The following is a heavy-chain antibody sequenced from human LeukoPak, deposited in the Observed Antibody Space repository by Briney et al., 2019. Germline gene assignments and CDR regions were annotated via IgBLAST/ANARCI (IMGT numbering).Heavy chain of an antibody. Sequence: GGSLRLSCAASGFTFSDYYMSWIRQAPGKGLEWVSYISSSGSTIYYADSVKGRFTISRDNAKNSLYLQMNSLRAEDTAVYYCARVRGSSWYLGYYYYYYMDVWGKGTTVTISS. J-gene: IGHJ6*03. V-gene: IGHV3-11*01. CDR2: ISSSGSTI. CDR1: GFTFSDYY. CDR3: ARVRGSSWYLGYYYYYYMDV. D-gene: IGHD6-13*01.